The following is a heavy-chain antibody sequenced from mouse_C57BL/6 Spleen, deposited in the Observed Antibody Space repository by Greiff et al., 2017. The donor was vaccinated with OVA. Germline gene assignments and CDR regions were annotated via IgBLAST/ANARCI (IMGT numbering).Heavy chain of an antibody. Sequence: QVQLQQSGPELVKPGASVKISCKASGYTFTDYYIKWGEKRAGRGLEWIGGVGSVVGETKDNEKFKGKATLTVDTSSSTAYMQLSSLTSEDSAVYFCARDGTTVVASPYYFDYWGQGTTLTVSS. D-gene: IGHD1-1*01. CDR2: VGSVVGET. CDR3: ARDGTTVVASPYYFDY. V-gene: IGHV1-84*01. J-gene: IGHJ2*01. CDR1: GYTFTDYY.